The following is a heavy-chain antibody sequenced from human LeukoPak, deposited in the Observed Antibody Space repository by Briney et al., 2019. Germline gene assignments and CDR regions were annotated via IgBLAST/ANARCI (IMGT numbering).Heavy chain of an antibody. CDR2: IYYSGST. V-gene: IGHV4-31*03. Sequence: SQTLSLTCTVSGGSISSGGYYWSWIRQHPGKGLEWIGYIYYSGSTYYNPSLKSRVTISVGTSKNQFSLKLSSVTAADTAVYYCARDDPITGTPAYWGQGTLVTVSS. D-gene: IGHD1-20*01. CDR3: ARDDPITGTPAY. J-gene: IGHJ4*02. CDR1: GGSISSGGYY.